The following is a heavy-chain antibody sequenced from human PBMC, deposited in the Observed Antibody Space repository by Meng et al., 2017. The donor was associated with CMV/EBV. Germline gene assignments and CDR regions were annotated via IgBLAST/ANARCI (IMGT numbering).Heavy chain of an antibody. V-gene: IGHV3-53*01. D-gene: IGHD3-9*01. Sequence: GGSLRLSCAASGFTFSSYSMNWVRQAPGKGLEWVSVIYSGGSTYYADSVKGRFTISRDNSKNTLYLQMNSLRAEDTAVYYCARLPEYGGYYDILTGYSRTTYGMDVWGQGTTVTVSS. CDR1: GFTFSSYS. CDR3: ARLPEYGGYYDILTGYSRTTYGMDV. J-gene: IGHJ6*02. CDR2: IYSGGST.